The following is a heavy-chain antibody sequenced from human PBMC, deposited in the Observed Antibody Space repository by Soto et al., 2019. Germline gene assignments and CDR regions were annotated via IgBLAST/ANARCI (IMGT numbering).Heavy chain of an antibody. CDR3: AKDVGYCSGGSCYSSAFDI. CDR1: GFTFSSYA. V-gene: IGHV3-23*01. CDR2: ISGSGGST. J-gene: IGHJ3*02. D-gene: IGHD2-15*01. Sequence: GGSLRLSCAASGFTFSSYAMSWVRQAPGKGLEWVSAISGSGGSTYYADSVKGRFTISRDNSKNTLYLQMNSLRAEDTAVYYCAKDVGYCSGGSCYSSAFDIWGQGTMVTVSS.